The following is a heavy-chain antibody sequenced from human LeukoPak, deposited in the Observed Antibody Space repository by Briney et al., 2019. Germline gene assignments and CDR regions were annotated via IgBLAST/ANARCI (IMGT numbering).Heavy chain of an antibody. CDR2: VWYDGSKK. J-gene: IGHJ4*02. V-gene: IGHV3-33*01. D-gene: IGHD3-22*01. CDR1: GFTFSSYG. CDR3: ARGVGYYDSSGTNDY. Sequence: PGGSLRLSCAASGFTFSSYGMHWVRQAPGKGLEWVAVVWYDGSKKYSADSVKGRITISRDDSKNTLYLQMNSLRAEDTAVYYCARGVGYYDSSGTNDYWGQGTLVTVSS.